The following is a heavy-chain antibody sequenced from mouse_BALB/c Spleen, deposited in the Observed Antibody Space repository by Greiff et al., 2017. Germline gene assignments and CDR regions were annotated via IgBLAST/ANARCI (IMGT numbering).Heavy chain of an antibody. J-gene: IGHJ4*01. D-gene: IGHD2-14*01. CDR2: INPDSSTI. Sequence: EVKLVESGGGLVQPGGSLKLSCAASGFDFSRYWMSWVRQAPGKGLEWIGEINPDSSTINYTPSLKDKFIISRDNAKNTLYLQMSKVRSEDTALYYCARSYYRYDLFYAMDYWGQGTSVTVSS. CDR1: GFDFSRYW. CDR3: ARSYYRYDLFYAMDY. V-gene: IGHV4-1*02.